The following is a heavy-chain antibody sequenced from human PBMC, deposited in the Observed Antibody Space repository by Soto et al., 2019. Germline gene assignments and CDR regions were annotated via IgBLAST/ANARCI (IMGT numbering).Heavy chain of an antibody. Sequence: SETLSLTCTVSGGSISSYYWSWIRQPPGKGLEWIGYIYYSGSTNYNPSLKSRVTISVDTSKNQFSLKLSSVTAADTAVYYCARLYGDYDWYYYYMDVWGKGTTVTVSS. D-gene: IGHD4-17*01. CDR2: IYYSGST. V-gene: IGHV4-59*08. CDR1: GGSISSYY. CDR3: ARLYGDYDWYYYYMDV. J-gene: IGHJ6*03.